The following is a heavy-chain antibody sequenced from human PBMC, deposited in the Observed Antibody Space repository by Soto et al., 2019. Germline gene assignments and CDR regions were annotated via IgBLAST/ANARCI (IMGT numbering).Heavy chain of an antibody. V-gene: IGHV4-61*01. CDR2: IYYSGST. Sequence: QVQLQESGPGLVKPSETLSLTCTVSGGSVSSGSYYWSWIRQPPGKGLEWIGYIYYSGSTNYNPSLKSRVTISVDTSKNQFSLKLSSVTAADTAVYYCARVYFDTGGMDVWGQGTTVTVSS. D-gene: IGHD3-9*01. CDR3: ARVYFDTGGMDV. J-gene: IGHJ6*02. CDR1: GGSVSSGSYY.